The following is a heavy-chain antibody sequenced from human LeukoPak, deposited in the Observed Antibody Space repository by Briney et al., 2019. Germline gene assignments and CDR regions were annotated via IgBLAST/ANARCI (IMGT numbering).Heavy chain of an antibody. J-gene: IGHJ4*02. Sequence: GGSLRLSCAASGFTFSSYAMNWVRQAPGKGLEWVSAISGSGGSTYYADSVKGRFTISRDNSKNTLYLQMNSLRAEDTAVYYCAKDEDYYDSSGYYSYFDYWGQGTLVTVSS. CDR3: AKDEDYYDSSGYYSYFDY. V-gene: IGHV3-23*01. CDR1: GFTFSSYA. CDR2: ISGSGGST. D-gene: IGHD3-22*01.